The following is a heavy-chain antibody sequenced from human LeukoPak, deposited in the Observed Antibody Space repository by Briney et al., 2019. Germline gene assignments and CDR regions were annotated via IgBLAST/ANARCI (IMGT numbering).Heavy chain of an antibody. J-gene: IGHJ4*02. CDR2: IYPGDSDT. V-gene: IGHV5-51*01. CDR1: ACSFTTYW. CDR3: AKNYYYGDY. D-gene: IGHD3-10*01. Sequence: GESLNISCQSSACSFTTYWIGWVRQMPGKGLEWMGIIYPGDSDTTYSPSFQGQVTISADKSISTTYREWRSRKASYIAISYCAKNYYYGDYWGQGTLVTVSS.